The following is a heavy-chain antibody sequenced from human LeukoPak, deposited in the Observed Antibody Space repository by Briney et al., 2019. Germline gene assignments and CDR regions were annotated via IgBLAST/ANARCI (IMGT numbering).Heavy chain of an antibody. CDR2: IIPIFGTA. CDR3: ARGGIQGHFDY. V-gene: IGHV1-69*13. Sequence: SVKVCCKAAGGTFSSYAISWVRQAPGQGLEWMGGIIPIFGTANYAQTSKGRVTITADESTSTAYMELSSLRSEDTAVYYCARGGIQGHFDYWGQGTLVTVS. J-gene: IGHJ4*02. CDR1: GGTFSSYA.